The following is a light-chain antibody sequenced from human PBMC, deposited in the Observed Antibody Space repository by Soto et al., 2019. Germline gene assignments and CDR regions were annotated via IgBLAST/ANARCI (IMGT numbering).Light chain of an antibody. CDR3: SSYTSSSTYNYV. J-gene: IGLJ1*01. V-gene: IGLV2-14*01. CDR1: SSDVGGYNY. CDR2: EVS. Sequence: QSVLTQPASVSGSPGQSITISCTGTSSDVGGYNYVSWYQQHPGKAPKLMIYEVSNRPSGVSNRFSGSKSGNTASLTISGLQAEDAADYYCSSYTSSSTYNYVFGTGTKLTVL.